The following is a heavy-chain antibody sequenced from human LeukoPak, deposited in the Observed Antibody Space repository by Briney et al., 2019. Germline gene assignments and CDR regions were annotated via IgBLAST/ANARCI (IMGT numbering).Heavy chain of an antibody. CDR1: GYTFTGYY. J-gene: IGHJ5*02. CDR2: INPNSGGT. CDR3: ARDGYSGYDLPFNWFDP. Sequence: ASVKVSCMASGYTFTGYYMHWVRQAPGQGREWMGWINPNSGGTNYAQKFQGRVTMTRDTSISTAYMELSRLRSDDTAVYYCARDGYSGYDLPFNWFDPWGQGTLVTVS. V-gene: IGHV1-2*02. D-gene: IGHD5-12*01.